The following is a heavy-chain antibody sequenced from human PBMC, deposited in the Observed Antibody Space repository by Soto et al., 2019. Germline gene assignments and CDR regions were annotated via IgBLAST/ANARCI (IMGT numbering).Heavy chain of an antibody. CDR1: GFTFSTFT. D-gene: IGHD5-12*01. CDR3: ASQSSEWLLFAS. V-gene: IGHV3-48*01. Sequence: EVQLVESGGGLVQPGGSRRLSWAPSGFTFSTFTMNGFRRAPGKGLEGVSYISSSRSTIDYADSVKGRFTISRDNAKNSLYLQMNSLRAEDTAVYYCASQSSEWLLFASWGQGTLVTVSS. CDR2: ISSSRSTI. J-gene: IGHJ4*02.